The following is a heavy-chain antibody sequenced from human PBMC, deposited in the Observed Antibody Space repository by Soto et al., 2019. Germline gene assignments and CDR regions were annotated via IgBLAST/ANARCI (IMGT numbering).Heavy chain of an antibody. CDR1: GGTFSSYA. Sequence: SVKVSCKASGGTFSSYAISWVRQPPGQGLEWMGGIIPIFGTANYAQKFQGRVTITADESTGTAYMELSSLRSEATAVYYCARLTDDSYDSSGYWRAPGHWFDPWG. J-gene: IGHJ5*02. D-gene: IGHD3-22*01. V-gene: IGHV1-69*13. CDR2: IIPIFGTA. CDR3: ARLTDDSYDSSGYWRAPGHWFDP.